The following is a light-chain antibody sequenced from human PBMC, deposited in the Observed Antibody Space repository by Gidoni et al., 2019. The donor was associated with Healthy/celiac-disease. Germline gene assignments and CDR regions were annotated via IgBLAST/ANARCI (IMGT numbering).Light chain of an antibody. CDR2: DAS. J-gene: IGKJ4*01. Sequence: ECVLTQSPATLSLSPGESATLSCRASQSVFTYLAWYQHKPGQAPRLLIYDASSRATGIPARFSGSGSGTDFTLTISSLQPEDSAVYYCQQRINWPPLTFGGGTKVEIK. CDR1: QSVFTY. V-gene: IGKV3-11*01. CDR3: QQRINWPPLT.